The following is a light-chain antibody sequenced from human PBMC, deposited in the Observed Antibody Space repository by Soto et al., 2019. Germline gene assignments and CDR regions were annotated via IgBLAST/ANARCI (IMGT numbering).Light chain of an antibody. CDR3: AAWDDSLNGRV. V-gene: IGLV1-47*01. CDR2: RND. J-gene: IGLJ3*02. Sequence: QSVLTQPPSASETPGQRVTISCSGGSSNIGSNYVYWYQHLPGTAPQLLMFRNDQRPSGVPDRFSGSKSGTSASLAISGLRYEDEADYYCAAWDDSLNGRVFGGGTKLTVL. CDR1: SSNIGSNY.